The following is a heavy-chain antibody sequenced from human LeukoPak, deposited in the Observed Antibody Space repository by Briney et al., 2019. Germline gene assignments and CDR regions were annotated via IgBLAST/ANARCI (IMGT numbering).Heavy chain of an antibody. D-gene: IGHD3-10*01. J-gene: IGHJ5*02. CDR2: MNPNSGNT. Sequence: ASVTVSCKASGYTFTSYDINWVRQATGQGLEWMGWMNPNSGNTGYAQKFQGRVTMTRNTSISTAYMELSSLRSEDTAVYYCARGLIETQGLVIKSVLLWFGELSPWGQGTLVTVSS. CDR3: ARGLIETQGLVIKSVLLWFGELSP. V-gene: IGHV1-8*01. CDR1: GYTFTSYD.